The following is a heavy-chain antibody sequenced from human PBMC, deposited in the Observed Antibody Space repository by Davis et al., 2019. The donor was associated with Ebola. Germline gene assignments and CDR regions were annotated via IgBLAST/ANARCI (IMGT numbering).Heavy chain of an antibody. V-gene: IGHV1-2*02. D-gene: IGHD3-3*01. CDR3: ARAPGLAIFGVDPRYYFDY. CDR1: GYTFTGYY. J-gene: IGHJ4*02. Sequence: ASVKVSCKASGYTFTGYYMHWVRQAPGQGLEWMGWINPNSGGTNYAQKFQGRVTMTRDTSISTAYMELSRLRSDDTAVYYCARAPGLAIFGVDPRYYFDYWGQGTLVTVSS. CDR2: INPNSGGT.